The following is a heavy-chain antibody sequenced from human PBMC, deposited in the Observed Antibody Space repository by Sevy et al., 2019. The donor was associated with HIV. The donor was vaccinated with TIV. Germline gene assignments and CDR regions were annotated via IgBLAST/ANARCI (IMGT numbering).Heavy chain of an antibody. Sequence: GGSLRLSCAASGFTVNSNYMTWVRQAPGKGLEGVSVIHSDDTTYHADSVKDRFTISRDNFKNTLYLHMSSLRAEDTAVYYCARGKTGYGYALIYWGQGTLVTVSS. CDR3: ARGKTGYGYALIY. J-gene: IGHJ4*02. V-gene: IGHV3-66*01. CDR2: IHSDDTT. D-gene: IGHD5-18*01. CDR1: GFTVNSNY.